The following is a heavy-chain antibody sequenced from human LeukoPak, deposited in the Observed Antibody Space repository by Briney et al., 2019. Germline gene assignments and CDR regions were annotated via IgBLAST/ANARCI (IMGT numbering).Heavy chain of an antibody. CDR3: AREWDSGWGGTYFDN. CDR1: GFTFSRYW. D-gene: IGHD1-26*01. J-gene: IGHJ4*02. CDR2: IKQDGSEK. V-gene: IGHV3-7*01. Sequence: GGSLRLSCAASGFTFSRYWMTWVRQAPGKGLEWVANIKQDGSEKFYADSLKGRLIISRDNANSSLYLQVNSLTVEDTAVYYCAREWDSGWGGTYFDNWGQGTLVTVSS.